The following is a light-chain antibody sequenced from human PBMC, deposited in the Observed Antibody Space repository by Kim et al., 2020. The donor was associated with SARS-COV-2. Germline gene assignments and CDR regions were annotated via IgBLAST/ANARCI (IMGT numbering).Light chain of an antibody. Sequence: SYELTQPPSVSVSPGQTASITCSGDELGHKYTSWYKQKSGQSPVLVMYQDSKRPSGIPERFSGSNSGNTATLTISGTQAMDEADYYCQAWDSSTVVVCGG. V-gene: IGLV3-1*01. CDR3: QAWDSSTVV. CDR2: QDS. J-gene: IGLJ2*01. CDR1: ELGHKY.